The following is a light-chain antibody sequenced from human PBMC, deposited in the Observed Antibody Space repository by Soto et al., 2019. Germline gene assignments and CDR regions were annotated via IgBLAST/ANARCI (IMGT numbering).Light chain of an antibody. CDR1: QSVSSS. V-gene: IGKV3-11*01. Sequence: QSPATLSLSTGDRPTLSCRASQSVSSSLAWYRQHPGQSPRLLIHDADYRASGTPARISGSGSGTDFTLCISSLEPGDFAVYYCQHRSSWPRTFGRGTKVDIK. CDR2: DAD. J-gene: IGKJ1*01. CDR3: QHRSSWPRT.